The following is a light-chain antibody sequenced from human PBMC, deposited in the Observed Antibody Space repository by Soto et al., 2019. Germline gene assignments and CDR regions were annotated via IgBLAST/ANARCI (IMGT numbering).Light chain of an antibody. CDR2: DAS. CDR3: QQYDNLPPFT. V-gene: IGKV1-33*01. J-gene: IGKJ3*01. Sequence: DIQMTQSPSSLSASVGDRVTITCQASQDISNYLNWYQQKPGKAPKLLIYDASNLETGVPSRFSGSGSGTDFTLTISSRQPEDIATYYCQQYDNLPPFTFGPGTKVDIK. CDR1: QDISNY.